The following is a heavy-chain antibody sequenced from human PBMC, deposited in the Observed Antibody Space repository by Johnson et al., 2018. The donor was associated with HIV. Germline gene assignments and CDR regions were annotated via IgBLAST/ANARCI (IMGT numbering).Heavy chain of an antibody. Sequence: QVQLVESGGGVVQPGGSLRLSCAASGFTFSSYGMHWVRQAPGKGLEWVAFIRYDGSNKYYADSVKGRFTISRDNSKNTLYLQMNSLRAEDTAVYYCASYCSGGSCYRRSPSDAFDIWGQGTIATVSS. V-gene: IGHV3-30*02. D-gene: IGHD2-15*01. CDR2: IRYDGSNK. J-gene: IGHJ3*02. CDR1: GFTFSSYG. CDR3: ASYCSGGSCYRRSPSDAFDI.